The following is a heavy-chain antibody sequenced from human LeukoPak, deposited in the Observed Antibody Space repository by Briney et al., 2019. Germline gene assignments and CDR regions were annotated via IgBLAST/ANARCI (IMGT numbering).Heavy chain of an antibody. Sequence: SVKVSCKASGGTFSSYAISWVRQALGQGLEWMGGIIPIFGTANYAQKFQGRVTITTDESTSTAYMELSSLRSEDTAVYYCASSIVVVPAAIHRLDYWGQGTLVTVSS. V-gene: IGHV1-69*05. CDR1: GGTFSSYA. J-gene: IGHJ4*02. D-gene: IGHD2-2*01. CDR3: ASSIVVVPAAIHRLDY. CDR2: IIPIFGTA.